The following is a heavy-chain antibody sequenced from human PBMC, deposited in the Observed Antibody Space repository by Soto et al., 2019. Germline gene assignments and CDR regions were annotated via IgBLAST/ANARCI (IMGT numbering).Heavy chain of an antibody. Sequence: VGSLRLSCAASGFIFSSNAMSWVRQAPGKGLDWVSAISGSGGTTYYADSVKGRFTISRDNSKNTLYLQMNSLRAEGTAIYYCVKADTFFDYWGQGALVTVPQ. J-gene: IGHJ4*02. CDR1: GFIFSSNA. CDR3: VKADTFFDY. V-gene: IGHV3-23*01. CDR2: ISGSGGTT.